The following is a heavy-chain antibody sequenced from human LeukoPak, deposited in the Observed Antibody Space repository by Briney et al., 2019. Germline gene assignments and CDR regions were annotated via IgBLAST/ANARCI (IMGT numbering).Heavy chain of an antibody. V-gene: IGHV2-5*02. CDR2: IYWDDDK. D-gene: IGHD5-24*01. Sequence: SGPTLVNPTQTLTLTCTFSGFSLSTSGVGVGWIRQPPGKALEWLALIYWDDDKRYSPSLKSMLTITKETSKNQVVLTKTNMDPVDTATYYCAHRLEMATPLAFDIWGQGTMVTVSS. CDR3: AHRLEMATPLAFDI. J-gene: IGHJ3*02. CDR1: GFSLSTSGVG.